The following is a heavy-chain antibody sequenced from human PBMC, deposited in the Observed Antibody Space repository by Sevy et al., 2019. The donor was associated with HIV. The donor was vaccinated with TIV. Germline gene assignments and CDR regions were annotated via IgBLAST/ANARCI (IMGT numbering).Heavy chain of an antibody. CDR2: LSFGCGEI. CDR1: GFTFSKYS. J-gene: IGHJ4*02. D-gene: IGHD1-26*01. V-gene: IGHV3-23*01. Sequence: GGSLRLSCAASGFTFSKYSVSWVRQPPGKGLEWVSTLSFGCGEINYADSVKGRFTISRDNSKSSVYLQMNNLRPEDTAVYYCAREGSTKPHDYWGQGTLVTVSS. CDR3: AREGSTKPHDY.